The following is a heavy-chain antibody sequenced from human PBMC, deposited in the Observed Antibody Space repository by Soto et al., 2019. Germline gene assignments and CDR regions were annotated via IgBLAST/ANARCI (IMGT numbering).Heavy chain of an antibody. CDR1: VFTFTSSA. D-gene: IGHD3-3*01. V-gene: IGHV1-58*01. J-gene: IGHJ5*02. CDR3: AAAVLRPLNWFDP. CDR2: IVVGSGNT. Sequence: SVKVSCKASVFTFTSSAVQWVRQARGQRLEWIGWIVVGSGNTNYAQKFQERVTISRDMPTSTAYMELTSLRSEDTAVYYCAAAVLRPLNWFDPWGQGTLVTVSS.